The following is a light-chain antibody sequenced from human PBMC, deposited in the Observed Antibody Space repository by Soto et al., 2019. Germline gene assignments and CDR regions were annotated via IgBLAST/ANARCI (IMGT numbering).Light chain of an antibody. Sequence: QSALTQPASVSGSPGQSITISCTGTNNDLGSYNLVSWYQQDPGKAPKLMIYEGSKRPSGISNRFSGSKSGNTASLTISGLQAEDEGDYYCSSFSSTSTIVFGGGTKLTVL. J-gene: IGLJ2*01. V-gene: IGLV2-14*02. CDR3: SSFSSTSTIV. CDR1: NNDLGSYNL. CDR2: EGS.